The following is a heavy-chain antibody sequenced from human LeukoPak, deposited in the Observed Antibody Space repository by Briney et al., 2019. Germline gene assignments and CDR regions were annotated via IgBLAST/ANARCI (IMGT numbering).Heavy chain of an antibody. V-gene: IGHV1-3*01. CDR2: INAGNGNT. CDR3: ARANSYPPGPNWFDP. D-gene: IGHD5-18*01. J-gene: IGHJ5*02. Sequence: ASVKVSCKASGYTFTSYGISWVRQAPGQGLEWMGWINAGNGNTKYSQKFQGRVTITRDTSASTAYMELSSLRSEDTAVYYCARANSYPPGPNWFDPWGQGTLVTVSS. CDR1: GYTFTSYG.